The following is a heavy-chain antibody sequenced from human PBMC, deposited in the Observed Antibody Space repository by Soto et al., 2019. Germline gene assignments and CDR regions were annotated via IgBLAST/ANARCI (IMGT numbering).Heavy chain of an antibody. J-gene: IGHJ4*02. CDR2: IYFSGST. D-gene: IGHD3-10*01. Sequence: TLSLTCTVSGGSISNYYWSWIRQPPGKGLEWIGYIYFSGSTNYNPSLKSRVTLSVDTSKNQFSLKLSSVTAADTAVYYCARRYGGAVDYWGQGTLVTVSS. CDR1: GGSISNYY. CDR3: ARRYGGAVDY. V-gene: IGHV4-59*08.